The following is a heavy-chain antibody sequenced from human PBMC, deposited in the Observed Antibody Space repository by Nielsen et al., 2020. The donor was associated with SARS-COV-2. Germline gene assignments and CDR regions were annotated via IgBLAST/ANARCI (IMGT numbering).Heavy chain of an antibody. CDR3: ARDWSRAADV. CDR2: ISSSSSTI. D-gene: IGHD2-15*01. J-gene: IGHJ3*01. Sequence: GESLKISCAASGFTFSSYSMNWVRQAPGKGLEWVSYISSSSSTIYYADSVKGRFTISRDNAKNSMSLQMNSLRVEDTAVYHCARDWSRAADVWGQGTMVTVSS. V-gene: IGHV3-48*01. CDR1: GFTFSSYS.